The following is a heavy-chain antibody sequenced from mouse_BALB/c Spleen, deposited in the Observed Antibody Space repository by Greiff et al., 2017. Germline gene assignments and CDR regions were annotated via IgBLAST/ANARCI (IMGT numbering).Heavy chain of an antibody. CDR1: GFTFSSYG. CDR3: ARDLNGYYSYAMDY. J-gene: IGHJ4*01. CDR2: INSNGGST. V-gene: IGHV5-6-3*01. Sequence: EVKLVESGGGLVQPGGSLKLSCAASGFTFSSYGMSWVRQTPDKRLELVATINSNGGSTYYPDSVKGRFTISRDNAKNTLYLQMSSLKSEDTAMYYCARDLNGYYSYAMDYWGQGTSVTVSS. D-gene: IGHD2-3*01.